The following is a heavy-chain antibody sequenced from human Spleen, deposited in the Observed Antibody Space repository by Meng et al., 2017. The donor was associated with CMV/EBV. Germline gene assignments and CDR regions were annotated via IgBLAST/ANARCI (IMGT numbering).Heavy chain of an antibody. V-gene: IGHV3-30*02. D-gene: IGHD2-2*02. CDR1: GFTFSSYG. CDR2: IRYDGINK. CDR3: AKDMGADIVVVPAAIRYYYYGMDV. J-gene: IGHJ6*02. Sequence: GGSLRLSCAASGFTFSSYGIHWVRQAPGKGLEWVPFIRYDGINKYYADSVKGRFTISRDNSKNTLYLQMNSLRAEDTAVYYCAKDMGADIVVVPAAIRYYYYGMDVWGQGTTVTVSS.